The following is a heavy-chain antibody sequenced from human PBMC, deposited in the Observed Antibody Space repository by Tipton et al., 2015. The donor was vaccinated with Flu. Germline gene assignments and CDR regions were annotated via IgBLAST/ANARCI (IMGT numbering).Heavy chain of an antibody. D-gene: IGHD6-19*01. V-gene: IGHV4-34*01. J-gene: IGHJ6*02. CDR2: INHSGST. Sequence: TLSLTCAVYGGSLSGYNWSWIRQPPGKGLEWIGEINHSGSTHYNPSLKSRVSISVHMSKNQFSLKLRSVTAADTAVYYCARSFRVAVIGGMDVWGQGTTVTVSS. CDR3: ARSFRVAVIGGMDV. CDR1: GGSLSGYN.